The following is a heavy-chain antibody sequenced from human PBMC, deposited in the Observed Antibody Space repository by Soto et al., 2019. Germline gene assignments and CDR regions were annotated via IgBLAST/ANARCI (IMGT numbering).Heavy chain of an antibody. CDR1: GGSFSGYY. CDR3: ARGPSSRVAGTSGY. V-gene: IGHV4-34*01. D-gene: IGHD6-19*01. CDR2: INHSGST. J-gene: IGHJ4*02. Sequence: SETLSLTCAVYGGSFSGYYWSWIRQPPGKGLEWIGEINHSGSTNYNPSLKSRVTISVDTSKNQFSLKLSSVTAADTAVYYCARGPSSRVAGTSGYWGQGTLVTVSS.